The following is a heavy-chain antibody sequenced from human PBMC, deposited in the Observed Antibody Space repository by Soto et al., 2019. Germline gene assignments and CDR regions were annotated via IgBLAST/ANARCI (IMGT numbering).Heavy chain of an antibody. D-gene: IGHD6-13*01. J-gene: IGHJ3*02. V-gene: IGHV3-23*01. CDR2: ISGSGGST. CDR1: GFTFSSYA. Sequence: GGSLRLSCAASGFTFSSYAMSWVRQAPGKGLEWVSAISGSGGSTYYADSVKGRFTISRDNSKNTLYLQMHRLRAADTAVYCCADIAAAGARGTPRFPCDILGQGTMVTV. CDR3: ADIAAAGARGTPRFPCDI.